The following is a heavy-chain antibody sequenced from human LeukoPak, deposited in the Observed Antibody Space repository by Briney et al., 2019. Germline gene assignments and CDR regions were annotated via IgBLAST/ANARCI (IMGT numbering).Heavy chain of an antibody. CDR1: GGSIGTYS. CDR2: IYYNGTT. J-gene: IGHJ4*02. Sequence: SETLSLTCTVSGGSIGTYSWNWIRQPPGKGLEWIGYIYYNGTTNYNPSLKSRVTISVDTSKNQFSLKLSSVTAADTAVYYCARGVYIAAAQYAYWGQGTLVTVSS. V-gene: IGHV4-59*01. D-gene: IGHD6-13*01. CDR3: ARGVYIAAAQYAY.